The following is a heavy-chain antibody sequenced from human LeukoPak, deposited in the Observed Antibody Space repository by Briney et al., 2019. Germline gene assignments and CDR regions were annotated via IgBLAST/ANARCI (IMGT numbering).Heavy chain of an antibody. CDR3: AQNWSNDY. J-gene: IGHJ4*02. Sequence: QTGGSLRLSCAASGFTFSTYAMSWARQAPGKGLEWVSAISNSGDRTYYAESVKGRFTISRDNLKNTLYLQMDSQRAEDTAVYYCAQNWSNDYWGQGTLVTVSS. CDR2: ISNSGDRT. CDR1: GFTFSTYA. D-gene: IGHD1/OR15-1a*01. V-gene: IGHV3-23*01.